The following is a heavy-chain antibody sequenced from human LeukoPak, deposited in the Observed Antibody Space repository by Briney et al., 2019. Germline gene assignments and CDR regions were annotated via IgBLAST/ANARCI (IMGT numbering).Heavy chain of an antibody. CDR3: ARDPSSYYDFWSGYWNHWFDP. CDR1: GYSISSGYY. CDR2: IYHSGST. D-gene: IGHD3-3*01. Sequence: SETLSLTCTVSGYSISSGYYWGWIRQPPGKGLEWIGSIYHSGSTYYNPSLKSRVTISVDTSKNQFSLKLSSVTAADTAVYYCARDPSSYYDFWSGYWNHWFDPWGQGTLVTVSS. V-gene: IGHV4-38-2*02. J-gene: IGHJ5*02.